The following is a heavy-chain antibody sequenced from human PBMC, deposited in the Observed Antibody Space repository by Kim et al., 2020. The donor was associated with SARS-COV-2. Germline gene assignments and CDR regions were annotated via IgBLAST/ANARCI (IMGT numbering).Heavy chain of an antibody. D-gene: IGHD4-17*01. CDR2: II. CDR3: AREVNYGVPY. J-gene: IGHJ4*02. Sequence: IIYDADSVKGRFTLSRDNAEHSLYLQMNRRGAEDTAVYYCAREVNYGVPYWGRGTLVTVAS. V-gene: IGHV3-48*03.